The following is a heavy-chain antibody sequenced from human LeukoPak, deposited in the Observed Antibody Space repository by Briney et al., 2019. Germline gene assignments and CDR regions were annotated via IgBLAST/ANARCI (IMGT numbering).Heavy chain of an antibody. CDR1: GFTFSSYA. J-gene: IGHJ4*02. D-gene: IGHD2-21*02. CDR2: ISFDGSNK. Sequence: PGESLRLSCAASGFTFSSYAMSWVRQAPAKGLEWVAAISFDGSNKYYADSVKGRFTISRDNSKNTLFLQMNSLRAEDTAVYYCAKESREQGVTLTYWGQGTLVTVSS. CDR3: AKESREQGVTLTY. V-gene: IGHV3-30*18.